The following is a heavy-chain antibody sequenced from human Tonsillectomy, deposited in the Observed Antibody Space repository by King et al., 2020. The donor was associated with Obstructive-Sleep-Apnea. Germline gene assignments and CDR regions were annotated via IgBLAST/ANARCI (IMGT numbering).Heavy chain of an antibody. J-gene: IGHJ5*02. CDR3: TTDPWAAVEGNWFDP. Sequence: DVQLVESGGGLVQPGRSLRLSCTASGFTFGDYAMSWFRQAPGKGLEWVGFIRNKAYGGTAESAASVKGRITISRDDSKSIAQLQMNSLKTEDTAVYYCTTDPWAAVEGNWFDPWGQGTLVTVSS. CDR2: IRNKAYGGTA. V-gene: IGHV3-49*03. D-gene: IGHD2-15*01. CDR1: GFTFGDYA.